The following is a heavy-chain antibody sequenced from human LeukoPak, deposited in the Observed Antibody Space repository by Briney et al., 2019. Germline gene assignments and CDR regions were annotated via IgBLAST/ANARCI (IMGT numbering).Heavy chain of an antibody. CDR1: GYTFTSYD. Sequence: ASVKVSCKASGYTFTSYDINWVRQATGQGLEWMGWISAYNGNTNYAQKLQGRVTMTTDTSTSTAYMELRSLRSDDTAVYYCARDSDYGSGSYYDYWGQGTLVTVSS. J-gene: IGHJ4*02. V-gene: IGHV1-18*01. CDR2: ISAYNGNT. CDR3: ARDSDYGSGSYYDY. D-gene: IGHD3-10*01.